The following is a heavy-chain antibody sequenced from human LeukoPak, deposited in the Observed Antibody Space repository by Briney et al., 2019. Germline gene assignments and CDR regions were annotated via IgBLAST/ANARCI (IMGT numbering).Heavy chain of an antibody. J-gene: IGHJ3*01. CDR1: GFIFSSYG. CDR2: ISYSSGSI. CDR3: AKDRGGSSELGDAFDV. V-gene: IGHV3-9*01. Sequence: GGSLRLSCTASGFIFSSYGMHWVRQAPGKGLEWVSGISYSSGSIGYVDSVKGRFTISRDNAKNSLYLQMNSLRVEDTALYYCAKDRGGSSELGDAFDVWGQGTMVRVSS. D-gene: IGHD1-26*01.